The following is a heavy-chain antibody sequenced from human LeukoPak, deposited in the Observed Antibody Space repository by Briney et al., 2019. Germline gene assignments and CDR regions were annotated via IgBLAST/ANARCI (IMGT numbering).Heavy chain of an antibody. CDR1: GGSISSYY. CDR3: ARYDYGDLDAFDI. D-gene: IGHD4-17*01. J-gene: IGHJ3*02. V-gene: IGHV4-4*09. Sequence: PSETLSLTCTVSGGSISSYYWRWIRQPPGKGLEWIGYIYTSGSTNYNPSLKSRVTISVDTSKNQCSLKLSSVTAADTAVYYCARYDYGDLDAFDIWGQGTMVTVSS. CDR2: IYTSGST.